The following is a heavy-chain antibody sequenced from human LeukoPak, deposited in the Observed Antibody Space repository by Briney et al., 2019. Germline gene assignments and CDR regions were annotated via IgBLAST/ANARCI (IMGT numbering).Heavy chain of an antibody. CDR3: AKAPGYCSSTSCYGSYWYFDL. D-gene: IGHD2-2*01. V-gene: IGHV3-30*02. Sequence: GGSLRLSCAASGFTFSSYGMHWVRQAPGKGLEWVAFIRYDGSNKYYADSVKGRFTISRDNSKNTLYLQMNSLRAEDTAVYYCAKAPGYCSSTSCYGSYWYFDLWGCGTLVTVSS. CDR2: IRYDGSNK. J-gene: IGHJ2*01. CDR1: GFTFSSYG.